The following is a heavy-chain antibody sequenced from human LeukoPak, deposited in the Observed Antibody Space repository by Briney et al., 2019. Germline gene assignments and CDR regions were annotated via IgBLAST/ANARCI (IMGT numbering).Heavy chain of an antibody. CDR2: ISSSSSYI. J-gene: IGHJ4*02. Sequence: GGSLRLSCGASGFTFSSYSMNWVRQAPGKGLEWVSSISSSSSYIYYADSVEGRFTISRDNAKNSPYLQMNSLRAEDTAVYYCARDRPGIAAADIDYWGQGTLVTVSS. D-gene: IGHD6-13*01. CDR1: GFTFSSYS. V-gene: IGHV3-21*01. CDR3: ARDRPGIAAADIDY.